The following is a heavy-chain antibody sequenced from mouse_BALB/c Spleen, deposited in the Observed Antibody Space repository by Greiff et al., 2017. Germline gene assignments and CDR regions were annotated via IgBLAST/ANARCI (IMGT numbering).Heavy chain of an antibody. J-gene: IGHJ4*01. V-gene: IGHV3-2*02. CDR3: ARGYDYDYAMDY. CDR2: ISYSGST. CDR1: GYSITSDYA. Sequence: EVQGVESGPGLVKPSQSLSLTCTVTGYSITSDYAWNWIRQFPGNKLEWMGYISYSGSTSYNPSLKSRISITRDTSKNQFFLQLNSVTTEDTATYYCARGYDYDYAMDYWGQGTSVTVSS. D-gene: IGHD2-4*01.